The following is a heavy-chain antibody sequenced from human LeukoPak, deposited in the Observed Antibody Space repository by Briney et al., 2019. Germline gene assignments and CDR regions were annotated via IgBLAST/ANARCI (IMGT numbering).Heavy chain of an antibody. D-gene: IGHD6-19*01. J-gene: IGHJ4*02. V-gene: IGHV4-30-2*01. Sequence: SQTLSLTCAVSGGSISSGGYSWSWIRQPPGKGLEWIGYIYHSGSTYYNPSLKSRVTISVDRSKNQFSLKLSSVTAADTAVYYCARESYSSGWYVDYWGQGTLVTVSS. CDR2: IYHSGST. CDR1: GGSISSGGYS. CDR3: ARESYSSGWYVDY.